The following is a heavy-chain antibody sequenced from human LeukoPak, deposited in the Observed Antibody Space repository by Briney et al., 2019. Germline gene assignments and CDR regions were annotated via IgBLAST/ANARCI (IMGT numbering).Heavy chain of an antibody. D-gene: IGHD5-18*01. J-gene: IGHJ5*02. CDR2: IYNSGST. CDR1: GGSISSFY. V-gene: IGHV4-59*01. CDR3: ARGTQLWLPTNWFDP. Sequence: SETLSLTCTVSGGSISSFYGSWIRQPPGKGLESIGYIYNSGSTNYSPSLKSRVTISVDTSKNQFSLKLSSVTAADTAVYYCARGTQLWLPTNWFDPWGQGTLVTVSS.